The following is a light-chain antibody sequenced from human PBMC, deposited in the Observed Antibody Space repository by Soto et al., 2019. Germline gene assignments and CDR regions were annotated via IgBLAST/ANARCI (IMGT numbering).Light chain of an antibody. V-gene: IGKV3-15*01. CDR2: GAS. CDR3: QQYNNWSWT. J-gene: IGKJ1*01. CDR1: QSVSSN. Sequence: EIVMTQSPGTLSVSPGERATLSCRASQSVSSNLAWYQQKPGQAPRLLIYGASTGATGIPARFSGSGSGTEFTLTISSLQSEDFAVYYCQQYNNWSWTFGQGTKVEIK.